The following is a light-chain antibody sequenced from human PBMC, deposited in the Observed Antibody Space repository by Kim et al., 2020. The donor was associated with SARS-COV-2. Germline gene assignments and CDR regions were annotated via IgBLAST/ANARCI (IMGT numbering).Light chain of an antibody. V-gene: IGKV4-1*01. J-gene: IGKJ2*01. CDR1: RSVLSSSNNKNY. Sequence: DIVMTQFPDSLAVSLGERATINCKSSRSVLSSSNNKNYLAWYQQKPGQPPKLLIYWASTRDSGVPERFSGSGSGTDFTLTISSLQAEDVAVYYCQQYYSSPDTFGQGTKLEI. CDR2: WAS. CDR3: QQYYSSPDT.